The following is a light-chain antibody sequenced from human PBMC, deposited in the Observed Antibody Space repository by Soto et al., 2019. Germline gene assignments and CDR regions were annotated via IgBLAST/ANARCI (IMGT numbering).Light chain of an antibody. CDR1: SSNIGRNT. V-gene: IGLV1-44*01. J-gene: IGLJ1*01. CDR2: SNN. CDR3: AAWDNSLSEYV. Sequence: QPVLTQPPSASETPGQRVTISCSGSSSNIGRNTVNWYQQLPGTAPKLVIYSNNQRPSGVPDRFSGSKSGTSGSLAISGLQSEDEADYYCAAWDNSLSEYVFGTGTKVTVL.